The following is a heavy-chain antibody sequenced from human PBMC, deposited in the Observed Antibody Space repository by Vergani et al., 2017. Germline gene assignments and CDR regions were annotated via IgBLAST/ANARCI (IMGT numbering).Heavy chain of an antibody. CDR2: INPSGGST. Sequence: QVQLVQSGAEVKKPGASVKVSCKASGYTFTSYYMHWVRQAPGQGLEWMGIINPSGGSTSYAPKFQGRVTMTRETSTSTVYMELSSLRSEDTAVYYCARVDCSSTSCPYGMDVWGQGTTVTVSS. J-gene: IGHJ6*02. CDR1: GYTFTSYY. V-gene: IGHV1-46*01. D-gene: IGHD2-2*01. CDR3: ARVDCSSTSCPYGMDV.